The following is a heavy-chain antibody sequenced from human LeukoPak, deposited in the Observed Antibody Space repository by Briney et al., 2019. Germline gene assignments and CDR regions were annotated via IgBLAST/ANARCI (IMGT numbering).Heavy chain of an antibody. CDR1: GYSFTSYW. V-gene: IGHV5-51*01. CDR2: ISPGDSDT. D-gene: IGHD2-21*02. CDR3: ARPAGLAYCGGDCYDAFDI. J-gene: IGHJ3*02. Sequence: GESLKISCKGSGYSFTSYWIGWVRQMPGKGLEWTGIISPGDSDTRYSPSFQGQVTISADKSISTAYLQWSSLKASDTAMYYCARPAGLAYCGGDCYDAFDIWGQGTMVTVSS.